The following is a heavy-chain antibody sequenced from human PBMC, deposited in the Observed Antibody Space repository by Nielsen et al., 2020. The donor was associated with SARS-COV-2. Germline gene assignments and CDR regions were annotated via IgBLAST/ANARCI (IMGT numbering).Heavy chain of an antibody. J-gene: IGHJ4*02. CDR3: ARISYYYDSSGLGY. CDR1: GGTFSSYA. CDR2: IIPIFGTA. Sequence: SVKVSCKASGGTFSSYAISWVRQAPGQGLEWMGGIIPIFGTANYAQKFQGRVTITADESTSTAYMELGSLRSEDTAVYYCARISYYYDSSGLGYWGQGTLVTVSS. D-gene: IGHD3-22*01. V-gene: IGHV1-69*13.